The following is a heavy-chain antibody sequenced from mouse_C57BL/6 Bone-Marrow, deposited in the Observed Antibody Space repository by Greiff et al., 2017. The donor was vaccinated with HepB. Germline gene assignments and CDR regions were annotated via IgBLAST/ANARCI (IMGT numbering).Heavy chain of an antibody. CDR2: IYPSDSET. J-gene: IGHJ4*01. CDR3: ARGYYGSSYYYYAMDY. V-gene: IGHV1-61*01. CDR1: GYTSTSYW. D-gene: IGHD1-1*01. Sequence: QQSCKASGYTSTSYWMDWVKQRPGQGLEWIGNIYPSDSETHYNQKFKDKATLTVDKSSSTAYMQLSSLTSEDSAVYYCARGYYGSSYYYYAMDYWGQGTSVTVSS.